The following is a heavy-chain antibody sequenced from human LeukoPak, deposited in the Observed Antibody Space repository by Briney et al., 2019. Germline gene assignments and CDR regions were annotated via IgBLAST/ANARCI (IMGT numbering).Heavy chain of an antibody. Sequence: SETLSLTCTVSGGSISVIDYYWGWIRQPPGTGLEWVGSVYYNGDTYYNPSLRSRVTTSIDTSKNQFSLRLSSVTAADISVYYCTRHRAHSDYIDYWGQGTLVTVSS. CDR2: VYYNGDT. CDR1: GGSISVIDYY. J-gene: IGHJ4*02. V-gene: IGHV4-39*01. D-gene: IGHD3-10*01. CDR3: TRHRAHSDYIDY.